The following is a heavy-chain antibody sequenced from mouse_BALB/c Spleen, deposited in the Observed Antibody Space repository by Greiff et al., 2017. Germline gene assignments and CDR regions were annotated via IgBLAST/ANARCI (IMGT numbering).Heavy chain of an antibody. CDR2: ISYDGSN. Sequence: ESGPGLVKPSQSLSLTCSVTGYSITSGYYWNWIRQFPGNKLEWMGYISYDGSNNYNPSLKNRISITRDTSKNQFFLKLNSVTTEDTATYYCARDYYGSSWDYWGQGTTLTVSS. J-gene: IGHJ2*01. CDR1: GYSITSGYY. V-gene: IGHV3-6*02. CDR3: ARDYYGSSWDY. D-gene: IGHD1-1*01.